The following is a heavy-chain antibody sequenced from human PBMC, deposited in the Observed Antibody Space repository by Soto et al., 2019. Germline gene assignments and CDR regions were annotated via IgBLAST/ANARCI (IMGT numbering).Heavy chain of an antibody. D-gene: IGHD3-9*01. Sequence: GASVKVSCKASGYTFTSYGISWVRQAPGQGLEWMGWISAYNGNTNYAQKLQGRVTMTTDTSTSTAYMELRSLRSDDTVVYYCARDGYDIFPPYFDYWGQGTLVTVSS. CDR2: ISAYNGNT. CDR1: GYTFTSYG. V-gene: IGHV1-18*01. J-gene: IGHJ4*02. CDR3: ARDGYDIFPPYFDY.